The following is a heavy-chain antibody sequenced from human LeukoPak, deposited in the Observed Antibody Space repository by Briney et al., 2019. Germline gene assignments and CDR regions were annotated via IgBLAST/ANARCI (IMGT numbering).Heavy chain of an antibody. Sequence: GGSLRLSCAASGFTFSNYGMSWVRQAPGKGLEWVSGIGDSGGSTYYADSVKGRFTISRDNSKNTLYLQMNSLRAEDTAVYYCAKGGSLTTVTHFDYWGQGTLVTVSS. CDR3: AKGGSLTTVTHFDY. CDR2: IGDSGGST. J-gene: IGHJ4*02. D-gene: IGHD4-17*01. V-gene: IGHV3-23*01. CDR1: GFTFSNYG.